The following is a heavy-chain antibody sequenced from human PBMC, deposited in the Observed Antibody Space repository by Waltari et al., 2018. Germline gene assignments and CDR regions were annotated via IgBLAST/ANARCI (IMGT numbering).Heavy chain of an antibody. V-gene: IGHV3-74*01. CDR1: GFTFNSYW. CDR3: AKDPDNYYYYGMDV. J-gene: IGHJ6*02. CDR2: ISGDGTT. Sequence: EVHLVESGGGLVQPGGSLRLSCAASGFTFNSYWMHWVRQAPGKGPLWVARISGDGTTHYADSVKGRFTISRDNAKNTLYLQMNSLRAEDTAVYYCAKDPDNYYYYGMDVWGQGTTVTVSS.